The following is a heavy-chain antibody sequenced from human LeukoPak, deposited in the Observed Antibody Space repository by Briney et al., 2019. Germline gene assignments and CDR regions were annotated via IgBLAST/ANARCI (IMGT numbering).Heavy chain of an antibody. CDR2: IYHSGST. J-gene: IGHJ4*02. Sequence: SETLSLTCTVSGGSISSGDYYWSWIRQPPGKGLEWIGSIYHSGSTYYNPSLKSRVTISVDTSKNQFSLNLASVTAADTAVYYCARRVLVRGVRHYFDYWGQGTLVTVSS. D-gene: IGHD3-10*01. CDR3: ARRVLVRGVRHYFDY. V-gene: IGHV4-39*07. CDR1: GGSISSGDYY.